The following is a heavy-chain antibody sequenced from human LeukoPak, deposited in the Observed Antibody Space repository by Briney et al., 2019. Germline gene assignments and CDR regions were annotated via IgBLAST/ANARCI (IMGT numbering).Heavy chain of an antibody. V-gene: IGHV4-4*07. CDR3: ARVAIFGVVEYYFDY. CDR1: GGSISSYY. CDR2: IYSTGST. Sequence: SETLPLTCTVSGGSISSYYWSWIRQPAGKGLEWIGRIYSTGSTNYNPSLKSRVTMSVDTSKNQFSLKLSSVTAADTAVYYCARVAIFGVVEYYFDYWGQGTLVPVSS. J-gene: IGHJ4*02. D-gene: IGHD3-3*01.